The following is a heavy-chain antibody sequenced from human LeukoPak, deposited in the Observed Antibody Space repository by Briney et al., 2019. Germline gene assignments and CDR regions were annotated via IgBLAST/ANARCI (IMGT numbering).Heavy chain of an antibody. J-gene: IGHJ3*02. D-gene: IGHD6-19*01. CDR1: GYTFTSYA. Sequence: ASAKVSCKASGYTFTSYAMNWVRQAPGQGLEWMGWINTNTGNPTYAQGFTGRFVFSLDTSVSTAYLQISSLKAEDTAVYYCARDGSSGWFDAFDIWGQGTMVTVSS. V-gene: IGHV7-4-1*02. CDR2: INTNTGNP. CDR3: ARDGSSGWFDAFDI.